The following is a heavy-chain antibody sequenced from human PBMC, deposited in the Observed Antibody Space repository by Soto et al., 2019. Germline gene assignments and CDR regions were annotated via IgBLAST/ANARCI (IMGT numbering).Heavy chain of an antibody. V-gene: IGHV3-11*01. D-gene: IGHD1-20*01. CDR3: ARDPLTGTTYYYYYGMDV. CDR1: GFTFSDYY. J-gene: IGHJ6*02. Sequence: QVQLVESGGGLVKPGGSLRLSCAASGFTFSDYYMSWIRQAPGKGLEWVSYISSSGSTIYYAASVKGRLTISRANAKNSLYLQMNSLRAEDTAVYYCARDPLTGTTYYYYYGMDVWGQGTTVTVSS. CDR2: ISSSGSTI.